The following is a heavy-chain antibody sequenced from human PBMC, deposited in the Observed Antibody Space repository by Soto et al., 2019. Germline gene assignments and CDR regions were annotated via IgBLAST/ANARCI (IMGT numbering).Heavy chain of an antibody. D-gene: IGHD6-13*01. CDR1: GFTFTKSG. Sequence: GGSLRLSCAASGFTFTKSGMSWVRQAPGKGLEWAAGIGGSGRKTYYADSVKGRFSISRDNSKNSLFLQMNSLSADDTAIYYCAKDGLSDSPSAIDYWGLGTLVTVSS. V-gene: IGHV3-23*01. CDR3: AKDGLSDSPSAIDY. CDR2: IGGSGRKT. J-gene: IGHJ4*02.